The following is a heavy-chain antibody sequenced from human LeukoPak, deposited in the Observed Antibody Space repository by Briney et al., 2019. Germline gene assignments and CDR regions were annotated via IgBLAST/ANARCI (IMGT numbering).Heavy chain of an antibody. D-gene: IGHD2-15*01. V-gene: IGHV1-18*01. Sequence: ASVKVSCKASGYTLTSYGISWVRQAPGQGLEWMGWISAYNGNTNYAQKLQGRVTMTTDTSTSTAYMELRSLRSDDTAVYYCARDRLVVVVAATVDPNWFDPWGQGTLVTVSS. J-gene: IGHJ5*02. CDR1: GYTLTSYG. CDR3: ARDRLVVVVAATVDPNWFDP. CDR2: ISAYNGNT.